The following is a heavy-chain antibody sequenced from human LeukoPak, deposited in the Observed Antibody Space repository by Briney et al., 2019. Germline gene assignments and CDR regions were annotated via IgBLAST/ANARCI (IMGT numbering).Heavy chain of an antibody. V-gene: IGHV3-33*01. D-gene: IGHD4-23*01. CDR2: IWYDGSNK. J-gene: IGHJ3*02. CDR1: GFTFSSYG. Sequence: TGGSLRLSWAASGFTFSSYGVHWVRQAPGKGLEWVAVIWYDGSNKYYADSVKGRFTISRDKSKNTLYLQMNSLRAEDTAVYYCARDFGTTVVTPDAFDIWGQGTMVTVSS. CDR3: ARDFGTTVVTPDAFDI.